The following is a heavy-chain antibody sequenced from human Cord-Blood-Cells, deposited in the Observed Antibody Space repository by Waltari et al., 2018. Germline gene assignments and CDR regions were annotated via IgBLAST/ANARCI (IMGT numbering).Heavy chain of an antibody. CDR3: ARDRYSGSYYYFDY. CDR2: INPNRGGT. J-gene: IGHJ4*02. CDR1: GYTFTGYY. V-gene: IGHV1-2*02. D-gene: IGHD1-26*01. Sequence: QVQLVQSGAEVTKPGASVKVSCKASGYTFTGYYMHWVRPAPGQGRAWMGWINPNRGGTNDAQKFQGRVTMTRDTSISTAYMELSRLRSDDTAVYYCARDRYSGSYYYFDYWGQGTLVTVSS.